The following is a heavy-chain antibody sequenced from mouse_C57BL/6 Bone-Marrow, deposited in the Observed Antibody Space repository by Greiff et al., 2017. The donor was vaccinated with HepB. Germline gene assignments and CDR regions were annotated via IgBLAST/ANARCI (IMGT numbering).Heavy chain of an antibody. Sequence: EVQLVESGPGLVKPSQSLSLTCSVTGYSITSGYYWNWIRQFPGNKLEWMGYISYDGSNNYNPSLKNRISITRDTSKNQFFLKLNSVTTEDTATYYCARGGTVVATDFYYWGHGTTLTVSS. D-gene: IGHD1-1*01. CDR1: GYSITSGYY. V-gene: IGHV3-6*01. CDR2: ISYDGSN. CDR3: ARGGTVVATDFYY. J-gene: IGHJ2*01.